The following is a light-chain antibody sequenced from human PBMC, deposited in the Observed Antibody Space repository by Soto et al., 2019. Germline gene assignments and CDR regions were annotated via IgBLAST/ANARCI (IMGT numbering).Light chain of an antibody. CDR1: SSLFGAPFA. Sequence: QSVLTQPPSVSGTPGQTVVISCKGSSSLFGAPFAVTWYRQIPGTAPKLLIYGNHNRPSGVPERFSGSKSGTSATLAITGLQAEDEADYYCQSYDGRLSGYVFGTGTKVTVL. V-gene: IGLV1-40*01. CDR3: QSYDGRLSGYV. CDR2: GNH. J-gene: IGLJ1*01.